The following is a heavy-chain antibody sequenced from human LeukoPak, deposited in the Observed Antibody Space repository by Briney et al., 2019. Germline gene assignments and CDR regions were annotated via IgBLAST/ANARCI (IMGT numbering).Heavy chain of an antibody. Sequence: SETLSLTCTVSGDSIRSYYWTWIRQPPGKGLEWIGYIYYSGSTNYNPSLKSRVTISVDTSKNQFSLKLNSVTAADTAVYYCARENNYFDYWGQGTLVTVSS. CDR2: IYYSGST. CDR1: GDSIRSYY. V-gene: IGHV4-59*01. CDR3: ARENNYFDY. J-gene: IGHJ4*02.